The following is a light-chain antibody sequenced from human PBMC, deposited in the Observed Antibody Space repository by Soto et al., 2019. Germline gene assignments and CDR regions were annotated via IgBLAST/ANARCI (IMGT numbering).Light chain of an antibody. J-gene: IGKJ1*01. CDR1: QGISSY. V-gene: IGKV1-8*01. CDR2: AAS. CDR3: QQYYSYPPRP. Sequence: AIRMTQSPSSLSASTGDRVTSTCRASQGISSYLAWYQQKPGKAPKLLIYAASTLQSGVPSRFSGSGSGTDFTLTISCLQSEDFATYYCQQYYSYPPRPFGQGTKVEIK.